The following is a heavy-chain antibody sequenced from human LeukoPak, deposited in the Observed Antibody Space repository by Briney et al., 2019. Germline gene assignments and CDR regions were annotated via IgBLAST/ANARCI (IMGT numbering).Heavy chain of an antibody. D-gene: IGHD6-19*01. CDR1: GGSFSGYY. CDR2: INHSGST. CDR3: ARASSYSSGLDY. Sequence: SETLSLTCAVYGGSFSGYYWSWIRQPPGKGLEWIGEINHSGSTNYNPSLKSRVTISVDTSKNQFSLKLSSVTAADTAVYYCARASSYSSGLDYWGQGTLVTVSS. V-gene: IGHV4-34*01. J-gene: IGHJ4*02.